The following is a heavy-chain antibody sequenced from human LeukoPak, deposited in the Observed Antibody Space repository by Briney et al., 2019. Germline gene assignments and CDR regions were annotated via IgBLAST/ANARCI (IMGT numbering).Heavy chain of an antibody. CDR2: ISSSSTYI. D-gene: IGHD6-13*01. J-gene: IGHJ4*02. CDR1: GFTFSSYW. Sequence: PGGSLRLSCAASGFTFSSYWMSWVRQAPGKGLEWVSSISSSSTYIYYADSVKGRFTISRDNAKNTLYLQMNSLRAEDTAVYYCAKDVPSPSIAAAGWGGYWGQGTLVTVSS. CDR3: AKDVPSPSIAAAGWGGY. V-gene: IGHV3-21*04.